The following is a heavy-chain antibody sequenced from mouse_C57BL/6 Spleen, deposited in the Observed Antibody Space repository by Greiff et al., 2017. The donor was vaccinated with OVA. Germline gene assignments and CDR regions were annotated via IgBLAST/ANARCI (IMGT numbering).Heavy chain of an antibody. J-gene: IGHJ2*01. V-gene: IGHV5-6*01. Sequence: EVQLVESGGDLVKPGGSLKLSCAASGYTFTSYGMSWVRQTPDKRLEWVATISSGGSYTYYPDSVKGRFTISRDNAKNTQYLQMSSLKSENTSMYYCAITFDYWGQGTTLTVSS. CDR1: GYTFTSYG. CDR2: ISSGGSYT. CDR3: AITFDY. D-gene: IGHD1-1*01.